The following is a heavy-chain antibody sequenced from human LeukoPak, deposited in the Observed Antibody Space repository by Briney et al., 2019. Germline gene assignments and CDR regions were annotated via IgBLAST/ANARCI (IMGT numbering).Heavy chain of an antibody. CDR1: GFTFSDYY. D-gene: IGHD3-22*01. V-gene: IGHV3-11*01. CDR3: ARSYYYDSGGYYQN. CDR2: ISSSGSTI. Sequence: GGSLRLSRAASGFTFSDYYMSWIRQAPGKGLEWVSYISSSGSTIYYADSVKGRFTISRDNAKNSLYLQMNSLRAEDTAVYYCARSYYYDSGGYYQNWGQGTLVTVSS. J-gene: IGHJ4*02.